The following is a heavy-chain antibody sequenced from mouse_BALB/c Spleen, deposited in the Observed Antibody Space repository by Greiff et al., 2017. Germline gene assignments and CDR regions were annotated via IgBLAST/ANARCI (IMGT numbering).Heavy chain of an antibody. Sequence: VQLQESGAELMKPGASVKISCKATGYTFSSYWIEWVKQRPGHGLEWIGEILPGSGSTNYNEKFKGKATFTADTSSNTAYMQLSSLTSEDAAVYYCARGAITATYAMDYWGQGTSVTVSS. CDR1: GYTFSSYW. CDR2: ILPGSGST. D-gene: IGHD1-2*01. J-gene: IGHJ4*01. CDR3: ARGAITATYAMDY. V-gene: IGHV1-9*01.